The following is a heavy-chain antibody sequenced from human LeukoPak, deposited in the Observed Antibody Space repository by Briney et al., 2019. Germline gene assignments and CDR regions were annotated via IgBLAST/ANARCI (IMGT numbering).Heavy chain of an antibody. CDR2: ISSSSSYI. CDR3: ARDRRYYYGSGSYYGTFDY. J-gene: IGHJ4*02. Sequence: GGSLRLSCAASGFTFSNAWMSWVRQAPGRGLEWVSSISSSSSYIYYADSVKGRFTISRDNAKNSLYLQMNSLRAEDTAVYYCARDRRYYYGSGSYYGTFDYWGQGTLVTVSS. D-gene: IGHD3-10*01. CDR1: GFTFSNAW. V-gene: IGHV3-21*01.